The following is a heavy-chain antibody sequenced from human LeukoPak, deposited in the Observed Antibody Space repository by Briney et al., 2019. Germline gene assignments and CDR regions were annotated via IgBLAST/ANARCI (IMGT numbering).Heavy chain of an antibody. CDR2: FIPIFGSA. CDR3: ASGSDVDTAMAR. J-gene: IGHJ4*02. Sequence: ASVKVSCKASGGTFSSYAISWVRQAPGQGLEWMGGFIPIFGSANYAQKFQGRVTITADESTSTAYMELSSLRSEDTAVYYCASGSDVDTAMARWGQGTLVTVSS. D-gene: IGHD5-18*01. CDR1: GGTFSSYA. V-gene: IGHV1-69*13.